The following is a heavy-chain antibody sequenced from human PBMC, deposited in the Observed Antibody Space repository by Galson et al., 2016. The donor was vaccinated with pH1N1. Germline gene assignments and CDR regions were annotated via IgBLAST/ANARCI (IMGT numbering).Heavy chain of an antibody. CDR2: LKPDGSDK. CDR3: AREGVTAAEDY. D-gene: IGHD4-23*01. J-gene: IGHJ4*02. CDR1: GFTFSNYW. Sequence: SLRLSCAASGFTFSNYWMTWVRQAPGKGLEWVANLKPDGSDKYYVDSVKGRFTISRDNAKNSLYLQMNSLRAEDTALHYCAREGVTAAEDYWGQGTLVTVSS. V-gene: IGHV3-7*01.